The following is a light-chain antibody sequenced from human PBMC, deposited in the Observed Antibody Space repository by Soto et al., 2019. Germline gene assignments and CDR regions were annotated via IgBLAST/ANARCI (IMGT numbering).Light chain of an antibody. CDR3: QQYGSSSWT. V-gene: IGKV3-20*01. J-gene: IGKJ1*01. CDR2: GAS. CDR1: QSVSSN. Sequence: EIVMTKSPATLSVSTGETAILSFSASQSVSSNLAWYQQKPGQAPRLLIYGASSRATGIPDRFSGSGSGTDFTLTISRLEPEDFAVYYCQQYGSSSWTFGQGTKVDIK.